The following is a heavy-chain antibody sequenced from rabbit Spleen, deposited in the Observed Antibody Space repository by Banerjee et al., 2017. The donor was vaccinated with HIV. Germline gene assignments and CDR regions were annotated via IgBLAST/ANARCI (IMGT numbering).Heavy chain of an antibody. Sequence: QSLEESGGGLVKPGGTLTLICTDSGFSFSGSSYMCWVRQAPGKGLEWIACMYTGNGKNYYASWAKGRFTISKASSTTVTLEMTSLTAADTATYFCARDAGSYDYIDVYFNLWGPGTLVTVS. J-gene: IGHJ4*01. V-gene: IGHV1S40*01. D-gene: IGHD8-1*01. CDR2: MYTGNGKN. CDR3: ARDAGSYDYIDVYFNL. CDR1: GFSFSGSSY.